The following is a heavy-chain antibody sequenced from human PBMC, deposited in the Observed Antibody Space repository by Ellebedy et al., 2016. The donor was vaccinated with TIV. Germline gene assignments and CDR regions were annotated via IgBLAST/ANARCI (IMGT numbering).Heavy chain of an antibody. CDR2: ISGSGGST. Sequence: GGSLRLXCEASGFTLSTYWMSWVRQAPGKGLEWVSAISGSGGSTYYADSVKGRFTISRDNSKNTLYLQMNSLRAEDTAVYYCAKQPGAITMIVFFDWGQGTLVTVSS. CDR3: AKQPGAITMIVFFD. V-gene: IGHV3-23*01. D-gene: IGHD3-22*01. J-gene: IGHJ4*02. CDR1: GFTLSTYW.